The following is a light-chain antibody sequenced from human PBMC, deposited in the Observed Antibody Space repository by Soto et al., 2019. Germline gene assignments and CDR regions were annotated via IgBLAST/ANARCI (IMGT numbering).Light chain of an antibody. CDR1: QGISSW. V-gene: IGKV1-12*01. Sequence: DIQMTQSPSFVSASVGDRVTTTCRASQGISSWLAWYQQKPGQAPKLLIYAASSLQSGVPSRFSGSGSGTHFTLTINSLQPEDFATYYCQQDISFPFTFGPGTKVNVK. J-gene: IGKJ3*01. CDR2: AAS. CDR3: QQDISFPFT.